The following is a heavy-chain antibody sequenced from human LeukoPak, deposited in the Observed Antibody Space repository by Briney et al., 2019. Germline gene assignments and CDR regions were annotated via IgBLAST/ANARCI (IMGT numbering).Heavy chain of an antibody. CDR3: ARDRTYYYDSSGYYSPSPIDY. CDR2: ISSSSSYI. CDR1: GFTFSSYS. Sequence: NPGXXLRLSCAASGFTFSSYSMNWVRQAPGKGLEWVSSISSSSSYIYYADSVKGRFTISRDNAKNSLYLQMNSLRAEDTAVYYCARDRTYYYDSSGYYSPSPIDYWGQGTLVTVSS. V-gene: IGHV3-21*01. D-gene: IGHD3-22*01. J-gene: IGHJ4*02.